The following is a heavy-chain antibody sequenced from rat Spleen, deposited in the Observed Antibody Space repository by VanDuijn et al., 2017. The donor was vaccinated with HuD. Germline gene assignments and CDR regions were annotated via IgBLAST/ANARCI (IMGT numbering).Heavy chain of an antibody. CDR1: GFTFIDYN. CDR2: ISYDGSSP. V-gene: IGHV5-7*01. J-gene: IGHJ1*01. Sequence: EVQLVESGGALVQPGRSLKLSCAASGFTFIDYNMAWVRQAPKQGLEWVATISYDGSSPYYRDSVKGRFTISRDNAKSTLYLQMDSLRSEDTATYYCARHPYVYYGLYWYFDFWGPGTMVTVSS. D-gene: IGHD1-6*01. CDR3: ARHPYVYYGLYWYFDF.